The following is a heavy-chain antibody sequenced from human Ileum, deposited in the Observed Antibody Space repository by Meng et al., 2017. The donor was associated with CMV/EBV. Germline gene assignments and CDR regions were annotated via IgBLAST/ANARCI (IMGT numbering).Heavy chain of an antibody. J-gene: IGHJ4*02. Sequence: GTFSSYAISWVRQATGQGLEWMGGIIPIFGTANYAQKFQGRVTITTDESTSTAYMELSSLRSEDTAVYYCARAAGYDSSGYYSFDYWGQGTLVTVSS. CDR1: GTFSSYA. D-gene: IGHD3-22*01. V-gene: IGHV1-69*05. CDR3: ARAAGYDSSGYYSFDY. CDR2: IIPIFGTA.